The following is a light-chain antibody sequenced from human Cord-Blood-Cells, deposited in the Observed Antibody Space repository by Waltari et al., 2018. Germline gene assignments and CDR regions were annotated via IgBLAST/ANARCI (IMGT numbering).Light chain of an antibody. V-gene: IGKV3-20*01. CDR2: GPS. CDR1: QSVSSSY. J-gene: IGKJ1*01. Sequence: IVLMQSPGTLSLSPGERATLSCRASQSVSSSYLAWYQQKPGPAPRLLIYGPSSRATGIPDRFSGSGSGTDFTLTISRLEPEDFAVYYCQQYGSSPTFGQGTKVEIK. CDR3: QQYGSSPT.